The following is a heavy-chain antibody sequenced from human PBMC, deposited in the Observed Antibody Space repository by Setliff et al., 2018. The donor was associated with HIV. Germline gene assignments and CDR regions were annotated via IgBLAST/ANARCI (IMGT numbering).Heavy chain of an antibody. CDR3: VRDNWNLGSVHNWFDP. Sequence: ASVKVSCKAYGYTFTAYYIHWVRQAPGHGLEWMGWINPDSGATTYEKKFQGRVTMTRDTSTSTVYMELNNLRFDDTAVYYCVRDNWNLGSVHNWFDPWGQGTVVTVSS. V-gene: IGHV1-2*02. D-gene: IGHD1-7*01. CDR1: GYTFTAYY. CDR2: INPDSGAT. J-gene: IGHJ5*02.